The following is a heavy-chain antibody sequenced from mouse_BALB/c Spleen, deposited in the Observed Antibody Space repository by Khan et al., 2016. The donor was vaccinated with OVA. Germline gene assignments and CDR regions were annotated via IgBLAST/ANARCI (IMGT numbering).Heavy chain of an antibody. Sequence: VQLQQSGAELVRPGALVKLSCKASGFNLKDYYMHWVKQRPEQGLEWIGWIDPENGNTIYDPKFQDTASMTADTSSNTAYLQLSSLTSEDTAVYYCARRDYEAMDYWGQGTSVTVSS. CDR3: ARRDYEAMDY. V-gene: IGHV14-1*02. CDR2: IDPENGNT. J-gene: IGHJ4*01. CDR1: GFNLKDYY. D-gene: IGHD2-4*01.